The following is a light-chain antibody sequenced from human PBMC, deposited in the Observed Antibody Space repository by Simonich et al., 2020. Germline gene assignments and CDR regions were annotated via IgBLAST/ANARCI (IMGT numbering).Light chain of an antibody. J-gene: IGLJ2*01. CDR2: EDN. V-gene: IGLV6-57*01. CDR3: QSYDSSNRV. CDR1: SGSIASNY. Sequence: NFMLTQPHSVSESPGKTVTISCTRSSGSIASNYVQWYQQRPGSSPTTLIYEDNQSPSGVPDRFSGSIASSSNSASLTISGLKTEDEADYYCQSYDSSNRVFGGGTKLTVL.